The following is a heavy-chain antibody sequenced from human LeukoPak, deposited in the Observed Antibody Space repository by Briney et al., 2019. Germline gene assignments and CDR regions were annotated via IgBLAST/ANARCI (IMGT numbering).Heavy chain of an antibody. CDR2: IWYDGSNK. CDR3: ARDKGYGSDY. CDR1: GFTFSSYG. D-gene: IGHD3-10*01. Sequence: GRSLRLSCAASGFTFSSYGMHWVRQAPGKGLEWVAVIWYDGSNKYYADSVKGRFTISRDNAKNSLYLQMSSLRAEDTAMYYCARDKGYGSDYWGPGVQVTVSS. V-gene: IGHV3-33*01. J-gene: IGHJ4*02.